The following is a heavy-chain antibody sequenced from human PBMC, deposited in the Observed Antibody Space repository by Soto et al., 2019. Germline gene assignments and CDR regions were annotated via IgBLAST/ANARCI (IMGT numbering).Heavy chain of an antibody. CDR2: ISSSSTHI. D-gene: IGHD2-21*02. CDR3: VRERGLSSFYGMDV. Sequence: LRLSCAASGFTLSSYSMNWVRQASGKGLEWVASISSSSTHIYYADSVKGRFTISRDNARNSLYLQMNSLRAEDTAVYYCVRERGLSSFYGMDVWGQGTTVTVSS. V-gene: IGHV3-21*01. J-gene: IGHJ6*02. CDR1: GFTLSSYS.